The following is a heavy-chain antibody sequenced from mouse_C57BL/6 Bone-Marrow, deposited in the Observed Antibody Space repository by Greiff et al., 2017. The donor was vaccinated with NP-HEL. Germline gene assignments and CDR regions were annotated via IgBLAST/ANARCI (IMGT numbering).Heavy chain of an antibody. CDR3: TRYNYGSKDY. V-gene: IGHV1-15*01. D-gene: IGHD1-1*01. J-gene: IGHJ2*01. CDR1: GYTFTDYE. CDR2: IDPETGGT. Sequence: VQLQQSGAELVRPGASVTLSCKASGYTFTDYEMHWVKQTPVHGLEWIGAIDPETGGTAYNQKFKGKAILTADKSSSTAYMELRSLTSEDSAVDYCTRYNYGSKDYWGQGTTLTVSS.